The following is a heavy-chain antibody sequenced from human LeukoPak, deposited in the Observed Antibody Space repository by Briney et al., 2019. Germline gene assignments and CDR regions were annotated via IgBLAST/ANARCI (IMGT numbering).Heavy chain of an antibody. CDR1: GYTFTSYD. CDR3: ARVVPAATSYGNWFDP. D-gene: IGHD2-2*01. CDR2: MNPNSGNT. J-gene: IGHJ5*02. Sequence: ASVKVSCKASGYTFTSYDINWVRQATGQGLEWMGWMNPNSGNTGYAQKFQGRVTMTRNTSISTAYMELSSPRSEDTAVYYCARVVPAATSYGNWFDPWGQGTLVTVSS. V-gene: IGHV1-8*01.